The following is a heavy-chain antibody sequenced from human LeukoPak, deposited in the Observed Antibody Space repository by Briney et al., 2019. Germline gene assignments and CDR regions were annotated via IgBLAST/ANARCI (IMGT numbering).Heavy chain of an antibody. J-gene: IGHJ4*02. CDR1: GYSFTSYW. V-gene: IGHV5-51*01. CDR3: ARHLNTLNTGSFDS. CDR2: VYPVDSEI. D-gene: IGHD1-14*01. Sequence: LGESLKISCKGSGYSFTSYWIGWVRQVPGKGLEWMGIVYPVDSEIKYSPTFRGHVTLSVDKSLTTAYLQWTSLKASDTGVYYCARHLNTLNTGSFDSWGQGTLVTVSS.